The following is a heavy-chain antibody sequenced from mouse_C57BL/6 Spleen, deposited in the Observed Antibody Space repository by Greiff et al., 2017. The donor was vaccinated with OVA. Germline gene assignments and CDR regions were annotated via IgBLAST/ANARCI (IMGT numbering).Heavy chain of an antibody. V-gene: IGHV1-15*01. CDR3: TREDYGSSYYFDY. CDR1: GYTFTDYE. D-gene: IGHD1-1*01. Sequence: QVHVKQSGAELVRPGASVTLSCKASGYTFTDYEMHWVKQTPVHGLEWIGAIDPETGGTAYNQKFKGKAILTADKSSSTAYMELRSLTSEDSAVYYCTREDYGSSYYFDYWGQGTTLTVSS. J-gene: IGHJ2*01. CDR2: IDPETGGT.